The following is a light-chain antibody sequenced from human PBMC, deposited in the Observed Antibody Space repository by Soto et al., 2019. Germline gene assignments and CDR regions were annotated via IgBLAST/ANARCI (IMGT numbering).Light chain of an antibody. CDR2: GAS. CDR1: QIVSSSY. CDR3: QQYGSSPRT. Sequence: EIVLTQSPGTLSLSPGERATLSCRASQIVSSSYLAWYQQKPGQAPRLLIYGASSRATGIPDRFSGSGSGTVFTLTISRLEPEDFAVYYCQQYGSSPRTFGQGTKLEIK. J-gene: IGKJ2*01. V-gene: IGKV3-20*01.